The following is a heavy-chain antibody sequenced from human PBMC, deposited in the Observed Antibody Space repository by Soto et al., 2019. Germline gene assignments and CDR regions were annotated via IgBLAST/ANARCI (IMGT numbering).Heavy chain of an antibody. J-gene: IGHJ5*02. Sequence: EVQLLESGGGLVQPGGSLRLSCAASGFTFSSYAMSWVRQAPGKGLEWVSAISGSGGSTYYADSVKGRFTISRDNSKNTLYLQMNSLRAEDTAVYYCAKGFRAAAETGSWFDPWGQGTLVTVSS. CDR3: AKGFRAAAETGSWFDP. CDR2: ISGSGGST. V-gene: IGHV3-23*01. D-gene: IGHD6-13*01. CDR1: GFTFSSYA.